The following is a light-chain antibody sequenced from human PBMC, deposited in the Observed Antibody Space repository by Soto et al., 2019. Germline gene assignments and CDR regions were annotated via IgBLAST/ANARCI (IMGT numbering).Light chain of an antibody. CDR1: QSVSSN. V-gene: IGKV3D-15*01. CDR2: DAS. CDR3: QQYNNWPIT. J-gene: IGKJ5*01. Sequence: EIVMTQSPATLSVSPGERATLSCRASQSVSSNLACYQQKPGQAPRLLIYDASNRATGIPARFSGSGYGTDFTLTISSLEPEDFAVYYCQQYNNWPITFGQGTRLEIK.